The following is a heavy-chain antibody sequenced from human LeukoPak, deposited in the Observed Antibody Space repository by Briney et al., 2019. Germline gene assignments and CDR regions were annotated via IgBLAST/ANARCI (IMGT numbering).Heavy chain of an antibody. CDR1: GFIFRSFA. CDR3: AKAHSSSWYYFGD. Sequence: TGGSLRLSCAASGFIFRSFAMSWVRQAPGKGLEWVSVISGNGGSTHYADSVKGRFTVSRDNSKNTLYLQMNSLRAEDTARYYCAKAHSSSWYYFGDWGQGILVTVSS. D-gene: IGHD6-13*01. V-gene: IGHV3-23*01. J-gene: IGHJ4*02. CDR2: ISGNGGST.